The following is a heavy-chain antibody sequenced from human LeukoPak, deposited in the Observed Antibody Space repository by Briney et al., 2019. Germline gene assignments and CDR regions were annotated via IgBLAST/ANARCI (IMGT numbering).Heavy chain of an antibody. V-gene: IGHV3-33*06. CDR3: AKFPPEMLRHMGSYYFDY. D-gene: IGHD3-10*01. Sequence: GGSLRLSCAASGFTFSSYGMHWVRQAPGKGLEWVAVIWYDGSNKYYADSVKGRFTISRDNSKNTLYLQMNSLRAEDTAVYYCAKFPPEMLRHMGSYYFDYWGQGTLVTVSS. CDR1: GFTFSSYG. CDR2: IWYDGSNK. J-gene: IGHJ4*02.